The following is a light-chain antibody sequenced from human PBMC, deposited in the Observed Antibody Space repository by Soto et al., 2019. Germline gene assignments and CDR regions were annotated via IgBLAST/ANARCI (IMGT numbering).Light chain of an antibody. CDR2: GAS. V-gene: IGKV3-15*01. CDR3: QQYNNWPHS. Sequence: EIVMTQSPATLSLCPGQRATLSCRASQSVSSNLAWYQQILGQAPRLLISGASTRATGIPARFTGSGSGTEFTLTISSLQSEDFAVYYCQQYNNWPHSFGQGTKVDIK. J-gene: IGKJ2*01. CDR1: QSVSSN.